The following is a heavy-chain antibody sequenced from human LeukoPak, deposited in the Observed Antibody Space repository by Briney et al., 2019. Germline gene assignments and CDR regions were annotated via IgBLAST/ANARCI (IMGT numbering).Heavy chain of an antibody. V-gene: IGHV4-34*01. CDR1: GGSFSGYY. D-gene: IGHD2-15*01. Sequence: PSETLSLTCAVYGGSFSGYYWSWIRQPPGKGLEWIGYIYHSGSTYYNPSLKSRVTISVDRSKNQFSLKLSSVTAADTAVYYCARDHSAAPTPDYWGQGTLVTVSS. CDR3: ARDHSAAPTPDY. J-gene: IGHJ4*02. CDR2: IYHSGST.